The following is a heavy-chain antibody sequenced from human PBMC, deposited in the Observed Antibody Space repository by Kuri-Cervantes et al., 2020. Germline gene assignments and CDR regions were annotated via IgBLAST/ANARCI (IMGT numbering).Heavy chain of an antibody. J-gene: IGHJ4*02. CDR2: INPYNGNT. CDR3: ARAEGATNTHLDY. Sequence: ASVKVSCKASGYSFTGYYMHWVRQAPGQGLEWMGWINPYNGNTNYAQKLQGRVTMTRDTSINTAYMELSSLSSEDTAVYYCARAEGATNTHLDYWGQGTLVTVSS. V-gene: IGHV1-2*02. D-gene: IGHD1-26*01. CDR1: GYSFTGYY.